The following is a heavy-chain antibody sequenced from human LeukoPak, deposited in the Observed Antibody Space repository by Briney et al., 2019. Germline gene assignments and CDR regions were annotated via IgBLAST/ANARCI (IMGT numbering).Heavy chain of an antibody. D-gene: IGHD3-3*01. CDR3: ARSKEDFWSGYSDY. CDR1: GFTFNNYA. J-gene: IGHJ4*02. CDR2: VSGSGGST. V-gene: IGHV3-23*01. Sequence: PGGSLRLSCAASGFTFNNYAMNWVRQAPGKGLEWVSGVSGSGGSTYYADSVKGRFTISRDNSKNTLYLQMNSLRAEDTAVYYCARSKEDFWSGYSDYWGQGTLVTVSS.